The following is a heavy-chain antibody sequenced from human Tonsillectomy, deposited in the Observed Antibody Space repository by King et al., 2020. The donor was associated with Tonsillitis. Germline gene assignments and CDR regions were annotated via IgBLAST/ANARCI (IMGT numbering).Heavy chain of an antibody. Sequence: VQLVESGGGLIQPGGSLRLSCAASGFTFSSYAMSWVRQAPGKGLEWVSGISGSGGTTYYADSVKGRFAISRDNSKNTLYLQMNSLRAEDKAVYYCAKDRDFWSPHGMDVWGQGTTVTVSS. D-gene: IGHD3-3*01. J-gene: IGHJ6*02. CDR1: GFTFSSYA. CDR2: ISGSGGTT. V-gene: IGHV3-23*04. CDR3: AKDRDFWSPHGMDV.